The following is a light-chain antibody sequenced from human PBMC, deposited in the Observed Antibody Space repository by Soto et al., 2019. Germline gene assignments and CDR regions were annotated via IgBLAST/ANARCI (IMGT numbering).Light chain of an antibody. CDR1: QRIYTN. CDR3: QQYHHRPVT. CDR2: GAS. V-gene: IGKV3-15*01. Sequence: EMVMTQSPATLSVSPGERVTLSCCASQRIYTNLAWYQHTPGQGPRLLTSGASTGATGLPYRFSGSGSGTDFTLTIDSLQYEDVAVYYCQQYHHRPVTFGGGTKV. J-gene: IGKJ4*01.